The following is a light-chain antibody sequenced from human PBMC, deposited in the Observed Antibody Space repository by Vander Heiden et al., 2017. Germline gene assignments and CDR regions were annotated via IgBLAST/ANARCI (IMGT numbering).Light chain of an antibody. V-gene: IGLV4-69*01. J-gene: IGLJ3*02. CDR3: QTWGTGGV. Sequence: QLVRTQSPSASASLGASVKLTCTLSSGHSRYAIAWHQQQPEKGPRYLMKLNSDGSHNRGDGIPDRFSGSTSGAERYLTISSLQSEDEADYYCQTWGTGGVFGGGTKLTVL. CDR1: SGHSRYA. CDR2: LNSDGSH.